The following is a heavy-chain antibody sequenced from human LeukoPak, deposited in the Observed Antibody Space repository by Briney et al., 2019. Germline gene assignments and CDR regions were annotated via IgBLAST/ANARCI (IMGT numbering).Heavy chain of an antibody. CDR3: AREGVVVGASVQPDAFDI. V-gene: IGHV1-18*01. CDR1: GYTFTSYG. J-gene: IGHJ3*02. CDR2: ISAYNGNT. D-gene: IGHD1-26*01. Sequence: ASVKVSCKASGYTFTSYGISWVRQAPGQGLEWMGWISAYNGNTNYAQKLQGRVTMTTDTSTSTGYMELRSLRSDDTAVYYCAREGVVVGASVQPDAFDIWGQGTMVTVSS.